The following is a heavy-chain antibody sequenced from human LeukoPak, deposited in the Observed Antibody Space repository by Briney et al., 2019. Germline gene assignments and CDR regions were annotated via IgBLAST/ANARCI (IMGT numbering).Heavy chain of an antibody. CDR2: INHRGDT. CDR3: ARGPTISETGYFDY. J-gene: IGHJ4*03. Sequence: PSDPLSLTCAVYGGSFSSYYWSWIRQSPGKGLEWIAEINHRGDTNYNPSVKSRVNISVDTSKNQFSLKVTSLTAADTAVYYCARGPTISETGYFDYWGQGTLVTVSS. CDR1: GGSFSSYY. D-gene: IGHD1-1*01. V-gene: IGHV4-34*01.